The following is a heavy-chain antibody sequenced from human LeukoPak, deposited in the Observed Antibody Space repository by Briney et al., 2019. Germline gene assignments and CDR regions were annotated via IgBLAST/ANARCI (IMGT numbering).Heavy chain of an antibody. CDR1: GGSFSGYY. D-gene: IGHD4-17*01. V-gene: IGHV4-34*01. J-gene: IGHJ4*02. Sequence: SETLSLTCAVYGGSFSGYYWSWIRQPPGKGLEWIGEINHSGSTNYNPSLKSRVTISVDTSKNQFSLKLSSVTAADTAVYYCAREGGTGDYGDYGFDYRGQGTLVTVSS. CDR3: AREGGTGDYGDYGFDY. CDR2: INHSGST.